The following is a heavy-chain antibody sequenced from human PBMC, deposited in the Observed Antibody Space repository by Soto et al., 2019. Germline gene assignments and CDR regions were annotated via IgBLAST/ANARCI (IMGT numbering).Heavy chain of an antibody. D-gene: IGHD6-6*01. CDR3: ARGSSIAGLYYGMDV. CDR1: GGSISSGGYY. Sequence: PSETLSLTSTVSGGSISSGGYYWTWIRQHPGKGLEWIGYNYYSGITYYNPSLKSRVTIPLDTSKNQFSLKLSSVTAADTAVYYCARGSSIAGLYYGMDVWGQGTTVTSP. J-gene: IGHJ6*02. CDR2: NYYSGIT. V-gene: IGHV4-31*03.